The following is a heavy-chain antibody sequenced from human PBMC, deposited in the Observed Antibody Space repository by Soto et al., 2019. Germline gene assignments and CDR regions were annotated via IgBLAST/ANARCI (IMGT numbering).Heavy chain of an antibody. CDR3: ARRDSGSYYNDY. CDR1: GYSFTSYW. J-gene: IGHJ4*02. V-gene: IGHV5-10-1*01. Sequence: GESLKISCKGSGYSFTSYWISWVRQMPGKGLEWMGRIDPSDSYTNYSPSFQGHVTISADKSISTAYLQWSSLRSEDTAVYYCARRDSGSYYNDYWGQGTLVTVSS. CDR2: IDPSDSYT. D-gene: IGHD1-26*01.